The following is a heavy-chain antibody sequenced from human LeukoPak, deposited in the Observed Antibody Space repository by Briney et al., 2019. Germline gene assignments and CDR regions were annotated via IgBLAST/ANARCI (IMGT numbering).Heavy chain of an antibody. D-gene: IGHD3-10*01. V-gene: IGHV3-30*18. CDR1: GLAFSSYG. Sequence: GRSLRLSCAASGLAFSSYGMHWVRQAPGKGLEWVAVISYDGSNKYYADSVKGRFTISRDNSKNTLYLQMNSLRAEDTAVYYCAKDLLRENYWGQGTLVTVSS. J-gene: IGHJ4*02. CDR2: ISYDGSNK. CDR3: AKDLLRENY.